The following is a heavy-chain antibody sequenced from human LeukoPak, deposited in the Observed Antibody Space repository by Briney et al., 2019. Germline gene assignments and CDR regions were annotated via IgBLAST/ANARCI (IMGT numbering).Heavy chain of an antibody. V-gene: IGHV4-59*12. D-gene: IGHD3-16*02. CDR1: GGSISSYY. J-gene: IGHJ4*02. CDR3: ASFPPFNTYVWGSYRIE. CDR2: IYHSGST. Sequence: PSETLSLTCTVSGGSISSYYWTWIRQPPGKGLEWIGYIYHSGSTNYNPSLKSRVTISVDKSKNQFSLKLSSVTAADTAVYYCASFPPFNTYVWGSYRIEWGQGTLVTVSS.